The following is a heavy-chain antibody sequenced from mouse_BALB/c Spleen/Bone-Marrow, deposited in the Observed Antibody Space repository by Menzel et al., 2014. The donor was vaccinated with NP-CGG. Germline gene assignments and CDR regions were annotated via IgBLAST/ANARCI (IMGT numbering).Heavy chain of an antibody. J-gene: IGHJ4*01. CDR1: GFNIKDTY. V-gene: IGHV14-3*02. CDR3: ARGEYDARDY. CDR2: IDPANGNT. Sequence: VQLQQSGAELVKPGASVKLSCTASGFNIKDTYMHWVKQRPEQGLEWIGRIDPANGNTKYDPKFQGKATITADTSSNTAYRQLSSLTSEDTAVYYGARGEYDARDYWGQGTPVTVSS.